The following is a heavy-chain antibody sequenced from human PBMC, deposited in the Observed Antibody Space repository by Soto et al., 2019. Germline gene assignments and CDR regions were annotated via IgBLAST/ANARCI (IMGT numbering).Heavy chain of an antibody. CDR3: ARDFPYCSSSSCQGWFDP. Sequence: SETLSLTCSVSGYSISSGYYWGFIRQPPGKGLEWIGSIYHSGRTYYNPSLKSRVTISVDTSNNQFSLKLSSVTAADTAVYYCARDFPYCSSSSCQGWFDPWGQGTLVTVSS. V-gene: IGHV4-38-2*02. J-gene: IGHJ5*02. CDR2: IYHSGRT. D-gene: IGHD2-2*01. CDR1: GYSISSGYY.